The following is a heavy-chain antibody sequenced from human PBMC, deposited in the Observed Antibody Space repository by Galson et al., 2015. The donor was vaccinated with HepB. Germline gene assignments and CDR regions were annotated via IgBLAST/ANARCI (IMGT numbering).Heavy chain of an antibody. D-gene: IGHD1-26*01. V-gene: IGHV3-33*01. Sequence: SLRLSCAVSGISFSIYGMHRVRQAPGKGLEWVAVIWYDGSNKYYAESVKGRFTISRDNSNNTLSLQMNSLRVEDTAMYYCATTGAARDFWGQGTLVAVTP. CDR2: IWYDGSNK. CDR1: GISFSIYG. J-gene: IGHJ4*02. CDR3: ATTGAARDF.